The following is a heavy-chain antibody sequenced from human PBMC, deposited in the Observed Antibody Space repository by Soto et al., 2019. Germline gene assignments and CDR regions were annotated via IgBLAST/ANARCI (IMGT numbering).Heavy chain of an antibody. V-gene: IGHV3-48*01. D-gene: IGHD1-1*01. Sequence: EVHLVESGGDLVQPGGSLRLSCAASGFIFSTYSMNWVRQAPGKGLEWISYISSSGSSISYTDSVKGRFTISRDNAKNSLYLQMNSLGAEDTALYYGAGSRYNDYWGQGTLVTVSS. CDR2: ISSSGSSI. J-gene: IGHJ4*02. CDR1: GFIFSTYS. CDR3: AGSRYNDY.